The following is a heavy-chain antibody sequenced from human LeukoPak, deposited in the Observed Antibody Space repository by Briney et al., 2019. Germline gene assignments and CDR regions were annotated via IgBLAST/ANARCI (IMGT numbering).Heavy chain of an antibody. CDR1: GFTFSTNG. D-gene: IGHD6-13*01. Sequence: GGSLRLSCAASGFTFSTNGMHWVRPAPGRGLEWVAFIRYDGSNKYYADSVKGRFTISRDNSKNTLYLQMNSLRAEDTAVYYCAKDQPYSSSWYSFDYWGQGTLVTVSS. J-gene: IGHJ4*02. CDR3: AKDQPYSSSWYSFDY. V-gene: IGHV3-30*02. CDR2: IRYDGSNK.